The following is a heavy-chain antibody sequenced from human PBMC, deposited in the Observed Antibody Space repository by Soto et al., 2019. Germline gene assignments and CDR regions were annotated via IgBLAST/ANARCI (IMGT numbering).Heavy chain of an antibody. CDR1: GFTFSSYA. CDR3: AKDPFVTTRLFDY. V-gene: IGHV3-23*01. CDR2: ISGSGGST. Sequence: EVQLLESGGGLVQPGGSLRLSCAASGFTFSSYAMSWVRQAPGKGLEWVSAISGSGGSTYYADSVKGRFTISRDNSKNTLYLQMNSLRAEDPAVYYCAKDPFVTTRLFDYWGQGTLVTVSS. D-gene: IGHD4-17*01. J-gene: IGHJ4*02.